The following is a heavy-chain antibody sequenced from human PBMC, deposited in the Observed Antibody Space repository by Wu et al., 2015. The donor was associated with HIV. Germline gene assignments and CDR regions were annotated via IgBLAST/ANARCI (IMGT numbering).Heavy chain of an antibody. J-gene: IGHJ4*02. CDR1: GYTFTSYY. Sequence: QVQLVQSGAEVKKPGSSVKVSCKASGYTFTSYYMHWVRQAPGQGLEWMGWINPNSGGTNSAQKFQDRVTMTRDTSISTGYMELSRLRSDDTAVYYCARSGLAQHRWYFDYWGQGTLVTVSS. V-gene: IGHV1-2*02. CDR2: INPNSGGT. CDR3: ARSGLAQHRWYFDY. D-gene: IGHD1/OR15-1a*01.